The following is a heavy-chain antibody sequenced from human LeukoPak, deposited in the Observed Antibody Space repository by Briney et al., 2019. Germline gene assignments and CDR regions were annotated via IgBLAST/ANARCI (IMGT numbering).Heavy chain of an antibody. CDR1: GGSFSGYY. CDR2: INHSGST. V-gene: IGHV4-34*01. D-gene: IGHD3-22*01. Sequence: PSETLSLTCAVYGGSFSGYYWSWIRQPPGKGLEWIGEINHSGSTNYNPSLKSRVTISVDTSKNQFSLKLSSVTAADTAVYYCARGLYYYDSSGYYPSIPYYYYYYKDVWGKGTTVTVSS. J-gene: IGHJ6*03. CDR3: ARGLYYYDSSGYYPSIPYYYYYYKDV.